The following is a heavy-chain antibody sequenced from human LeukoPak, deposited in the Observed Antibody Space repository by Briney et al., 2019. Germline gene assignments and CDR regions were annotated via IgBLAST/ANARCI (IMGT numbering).Heavy chain of an antibody. CDR2: IIPVFGIA. V-gene: IGHV1-69*17. CDR1: GGTFSIYA. CDR3: AREVSELLFDY. J-gene: IGHJ4*02. Sequence: SVKVSFKASGGTFSIYAISWVRQAPGQGREWMGRIIPVFGIANYAQKFQGRVTITADKSTSTAYMELSSLRSEDTAVYYCAREVSELLFDYWGQGTLVTVSS. D-gene: IGHD2-15*01.